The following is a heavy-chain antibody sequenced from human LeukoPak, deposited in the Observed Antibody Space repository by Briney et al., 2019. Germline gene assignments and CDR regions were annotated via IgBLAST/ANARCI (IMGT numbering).Heavy chain of an antibody. CDR3: STLTSRYLPDS. CDR1: GFTFTSAW. J-gene: IGHJ4*02. V-gene: IGHV3-15*07. D-gene: IGHD3-9*01. CDR2: IKSKADGETT. Sequence: GGSLRLSCGACGFTFTSAWMNWVRQALGKGLEWVGRIKSKADGETTDYAAPVKGRFTFSRDDSKNMLYLQMNGLKSEDTAVYYCSTLTSRYLPDSWGQGTLVTVSS.